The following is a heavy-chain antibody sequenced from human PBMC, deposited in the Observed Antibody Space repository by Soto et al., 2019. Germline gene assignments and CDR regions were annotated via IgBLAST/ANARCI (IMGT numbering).Heavy chain of an antibody. D-gene: IGHD1-7*01. V-gene: IGHV1-8*01. CDR3: ARTDWNSGWVGYYYYGMDV. CDR2: MNPKSGNT. CDR1: GYTFTSYD. Sequence: QVQLVQSGAEVKKPGASVKVSCKASGYTFTSYDINWVRQATGQGLEWMGWMNPKSGNTGYAHKFRGRGTMNKKSSIRTAYNELGSLGCVGTAVYYCARTDWNSGWVGYYYYGMDVWGQGTTVTVSS. J-gene: IGHJ6*02.